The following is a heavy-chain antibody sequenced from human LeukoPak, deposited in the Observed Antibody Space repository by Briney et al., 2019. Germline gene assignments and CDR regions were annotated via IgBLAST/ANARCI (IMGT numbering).Heavy chain of an antibody. J-gene: IGHJ4*02. V-gene: IGHV1-18*01. CDR1: GYTFTNYG. Sequence: APVKVSCXASGYTFTNYGISWVRQARGQGLEWMGWISAYNGNTNYAQKLQGRVTMTTDTSTSTAYMELRSLRSDDTAVYYCAREGGEQQLEDWGQGTPVTVSS. CDR3: AREGGEQQLED. D-gene: IGHD6-13*01. CDR2: ISAYNGNT.